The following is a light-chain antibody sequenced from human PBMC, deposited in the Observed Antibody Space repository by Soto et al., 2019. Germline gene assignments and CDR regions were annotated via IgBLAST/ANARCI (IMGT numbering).Light chain of an antibody. CDR2: DVS. Sequence: LTQPAAVSGSPGQSITISCTGTSSDVGGYNYVSWYQHHPGKAPKLMIYDVSNRPSGVSNRFSGSKSGNTASLSISGLQPEDEADYYCSSYRTSNTRQIVCGTGTKVTVL. CDR1: SSDVGGYNY. CDR3: SSYRTSNTRQIV. J-gene: IGLJ1*01. V-gene: IGLV2-14*03.